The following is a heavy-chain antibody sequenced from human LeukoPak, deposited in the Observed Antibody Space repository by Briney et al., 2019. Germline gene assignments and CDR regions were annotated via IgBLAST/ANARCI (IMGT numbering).Heavy chain of an antibody. V-gene: IGHV1-18*01. D-gene: IGHD3-10*01. CDR2: ISAYNGNT. CDR3: AGAVWFGELLSYYFDY. CDR1: GYTFTSYG. J-gene: IGHJ4*02. Sequence: ASVKVSCKASGYTFTSYGISWVRQAPGQGLEWMGWISAYNGNTNYAQKLQGRVTMTTDTSASTAYMELRSLRSDDTAVYYCAGAVWFGELLSYYFDYWGQGTLVTVSS.